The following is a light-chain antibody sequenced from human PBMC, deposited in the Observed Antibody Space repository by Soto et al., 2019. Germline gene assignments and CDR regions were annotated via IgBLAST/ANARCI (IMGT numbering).Light chain of an antibody. Sequence: SYELTQPPSVAVAPGTTASISCEGNDIGRKSVHWYQKQSDQAPVLVIHSDNDRPSGIPDRFSGSNYGNTATLTISRVEAGDEAVDYCHVWDSSTDNVVFGGGTKLTVL. CDR1: DIGRKS. CDR3: HVWDSSTDNVV. V-gene: IGLV3-21*04. CDR2: SDN. J-gene: IGLJ2*01.